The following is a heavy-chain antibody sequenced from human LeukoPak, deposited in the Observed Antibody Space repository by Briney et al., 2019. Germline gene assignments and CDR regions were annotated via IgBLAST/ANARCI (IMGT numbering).Heavy chain of an antibody. Sequence: ASVKVSCKAFGYTFTGYWMHWVRQAPGQGPEWMGVISPSGGSTIYAQKFQGRVTMTRDMSTSTVYMELSSLRSEDTAVYYCARVAAEVVGVPGAIGFGWLRRDYYYMDVWGKGTTVTVSS. CDR2: ISPSGGST. D-gene: IGHD2-2*02. CDR1: GYTFTGYW. J-gene: IGHJ6*03. CDR3: ARVAAEVVGVPGAIGFGWLRRDYYYMDV. V-gene: IGHV1-46*01.